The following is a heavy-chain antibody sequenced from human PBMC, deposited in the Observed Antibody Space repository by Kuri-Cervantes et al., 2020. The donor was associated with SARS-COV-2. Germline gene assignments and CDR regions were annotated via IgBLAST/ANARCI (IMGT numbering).Heavy chain of an antibody. CDR1: GFIFSNYA. V-gene: IGHV3-30*14. CDR2: ISYDGNNL. D-gene: IGHD3-16*01. Sequence: GESLKISCVASGFIFSNYAMHWVRQAPGKGLEWVAIISYDGNNLYADAVKGRFTISRDNSKNTLYLQMNSLRAEDTAMYYCARVNGGVYYYYGLDIWGQGTTVTVSS. CDR3: ARVNGGVYYYYGLDI. J-gene: IGHJ6*02.